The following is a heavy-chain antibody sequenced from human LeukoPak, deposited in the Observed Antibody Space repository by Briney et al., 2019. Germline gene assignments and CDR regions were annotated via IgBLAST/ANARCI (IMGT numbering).Heavy chain of an antibody. CDR1: GFTFSSYT. V-gene: IGHV3-21*01. J-gene: IGHJ4*02. CDR3: ARALSYSYGSMDF. D-gene: IGHD5-18*01. CDR2: ISSGSKYI. Sequence: GGSLRLSCVDSGFTFSSYTMNWVRQAPGKGLEWVSSISSGSKYIYNADSVKGRFTISRDNSKNSLYLQMNSLRVEDTAVYYCARALSYSYGSMDFWGQGTLVIVSS.